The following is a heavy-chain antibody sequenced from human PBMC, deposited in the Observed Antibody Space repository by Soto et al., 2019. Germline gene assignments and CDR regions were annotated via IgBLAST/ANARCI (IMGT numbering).Heavy chain of an antibody. Sequence: QVQLVESGGGVVQPGRSLRLSCAASGFTFSSYGMHWVRQAPGKGLEWVAVISYDGSNKYYADSVKGRFTISRDNSKNTLYLQVNSLRTEDTAVYYCARAEAGTVTTVYGMDVWGQGTTVTVSS. CDR1: GFTFSSYG. V-gene: IGHV3-30*03. D-gene: IGHD4-17*01. CDR3: ARAEAGTVTTVYGMDV. CDR2: ISYDGSNK. J-gene: IGHJ6*02.